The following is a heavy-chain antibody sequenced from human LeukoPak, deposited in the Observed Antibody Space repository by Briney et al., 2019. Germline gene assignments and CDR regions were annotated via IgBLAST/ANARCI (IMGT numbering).Heavy chain of an antibody. J-gene: IGHJ4*02. CDR1: GYTFTSYD. Sequence: ASVKVSCKASGYTFTSYDINWVRQATGQGLEWMGWMNPNSGNTGYAQKFQGRVTMTRNTSINTAYMELSSLISEDTAVYYCERVRYQMHSGGYYSNYWGQATLVTVSA. D-gene: IGHD6-19*01. V-gene: IGHV1-8*01. CDR2: MNPNSGNT. CDR3: ERVRYQMHSGGYYSNY.